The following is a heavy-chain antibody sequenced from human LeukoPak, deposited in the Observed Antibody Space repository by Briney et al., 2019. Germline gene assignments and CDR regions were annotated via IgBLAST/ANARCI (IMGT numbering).Heavy chain of an antibody. D-gene: IGHD3-10*01. V-gene: IGHV4-39*07. J-gene: IGHJ6*03. CDR3: ARVLGGSGSYYTYYYYYMDV. CDR1: GGSISSSSYY. CDR2: IYHSGST. Sequence: PSETLSLTCTVSGGSISSSSYYWGWIRQAPGKGLEWIAAIYHSGSTYYNPSLQSRVTISLDTSKNQFSLKLSSVTAADTAVYYCARVLGGSGSYYTYYYYYMDVWGKGTTVTVSS.